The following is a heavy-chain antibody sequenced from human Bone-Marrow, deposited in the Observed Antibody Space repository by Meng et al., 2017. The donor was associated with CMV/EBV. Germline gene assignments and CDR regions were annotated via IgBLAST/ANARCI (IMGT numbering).Heavy chain of an antibody. Sequence: ASVKVSCKASGYTFTGYYMHWVRQAPGQGLEWMGWINPNSGGTNYAQKFQGRVTMTRDTSTSTVYMELSSLRSEDTAVYYCARDRGMDVWGQGTTVTVSS. CDR3: ARDRGMDV. CDR1: GYTFTGYY. V-gene: IGHV1-2*02. J-gene: IGHJ6*02. CDR2: INPNSGGT.